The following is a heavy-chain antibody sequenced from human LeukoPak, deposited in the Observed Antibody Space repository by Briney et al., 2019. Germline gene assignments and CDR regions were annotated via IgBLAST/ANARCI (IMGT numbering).Heavy chain of an antibody. CDR1: GLTFSSHW. J-gene: IGHJ4*02. CDR3: ATLPY. CDR2: ISYDGNNK. Sequence: GGSLRLSCAASGLTFSSHWMHWVRQAPGKGLEWVAVISYDGNNKYYADSVKGRFTISRDNSKNTLYLQMNSLRAEDTAVYYCATLPYWGQGTLVTVSS. V-gene: IGHV3-30*03.